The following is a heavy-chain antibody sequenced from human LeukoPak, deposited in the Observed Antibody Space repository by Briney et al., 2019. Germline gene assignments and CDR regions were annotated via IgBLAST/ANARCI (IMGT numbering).Heavy chain of an antibody. J-gene: IGHJ3*02. V-gene: IGHV1-2*02. Sequence: VASVKVSCEASGYTFTGYYMHWVRQAPGQGLEWMGWINPNSGGTNYAQKFQGRVTMTRDTSISTAYMELSRLRSDDTAVYYCARDGRWLQLTAFDIWGQGTMVTVSS. CDR3: ARDGRWLQLTAFDI. CDR1: GYTFTGYY. CDR2: INPNSGGT. D-gene: IGHD5-24*01.